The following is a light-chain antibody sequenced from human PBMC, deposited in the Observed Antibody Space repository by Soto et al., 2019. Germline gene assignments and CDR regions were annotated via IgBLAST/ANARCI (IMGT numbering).Light chain of an antibody. CDR1: QSVSSNY. CDR3: QQYRSAFT. J-gene: IGKJ3*01. Sequence: EIVLTQSPGTLSLSPGERATLSCRASQSVSSNYLAWYQHKPGQGPRLLIYAASSRATGIPHRFSGSGSGPDFTLTITRLEPEDSALYYFQQYRSAFTFGPGTKVQI. V-gene: IGKV3-20*01. CDR2: AAS.